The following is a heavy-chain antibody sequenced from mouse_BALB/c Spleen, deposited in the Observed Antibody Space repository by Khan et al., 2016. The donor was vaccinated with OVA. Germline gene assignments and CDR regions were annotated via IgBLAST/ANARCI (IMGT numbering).Heavy chain of an antibody. CDR3: ARSPYGNFAY. CDR1: GFTFSTYA. CDR2: ISSDGDYT. D-gene: IGHD2-1*01. J-gene: IGHJ3*01. Sequence: EVQRVESGGGLVKPGGSLKLSCAASGFTFSTYAMSWVRQTPEKRLEWVATISSDGDYTYYPDNVTGRFNISRDNAKNTLYLQMSSLRSEDTAMYYCARSPYGNFAYWGQGTLVTVSA. V-gene: IGHV5-9-3*01.